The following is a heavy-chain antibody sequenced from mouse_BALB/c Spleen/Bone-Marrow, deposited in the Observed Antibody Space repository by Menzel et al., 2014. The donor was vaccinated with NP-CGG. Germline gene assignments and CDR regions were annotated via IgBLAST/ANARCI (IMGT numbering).Heavy chain of an antibody. J-gene: IGHJ2*01. CDR3: ARGGISVDY. Sequence: VKLVESGAELVRPGSSVKISCKASGYAFSVYWMNWVKQRPGQGLEWIGQIYPGDGDTNYNGKFKGRATLTADKSSNTAYMQLSGVTSEDSAVYFCARGGISVDYWGQGTTLTVSS. V-gene: IGHV1-80*01. CDR2: IYPGDGDT. CDR1: GYAFSVYW.